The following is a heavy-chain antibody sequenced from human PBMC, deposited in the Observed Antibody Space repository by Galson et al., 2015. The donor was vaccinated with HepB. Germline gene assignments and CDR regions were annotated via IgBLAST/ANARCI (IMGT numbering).Heavy chain of an antibody. V-gene: IGHV5-51*01. CDR2: IYPGVSDI. CDR3: ARGGLYSFFY. D-gene: IGHD5-18*01. Sequence: SGAEVKKPGESLRISCKPSGYRFTTNWIGWVRQMPGKGLEWMGLIYPGVSDIRYSPSFQGQVTISADKSITTAYLQWNTLKASDTAMYYCARGGLYSFFYRGQGTQVTVSS. J-gene: IGHJ4*02. CDR1: GYRFTTNW.